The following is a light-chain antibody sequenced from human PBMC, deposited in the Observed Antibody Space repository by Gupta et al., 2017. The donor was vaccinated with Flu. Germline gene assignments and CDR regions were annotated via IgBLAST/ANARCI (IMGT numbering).Light chain of an antibody. CDR3: KQRSSWPSGT. CDR2: DET. Sequence: ATLSLAPGETATLSGRPSQSVSDYLAWYKQKPGQAPRLLIFDETSRATGIPARLSGRRSGTDFILTISTLEPEDFAVSYCKQRSSWPSGTFGKGTKLEIK. CDR1: QSVSDY. V-gene: IGKV3-11*01. J-gene: IGKJ2*01.